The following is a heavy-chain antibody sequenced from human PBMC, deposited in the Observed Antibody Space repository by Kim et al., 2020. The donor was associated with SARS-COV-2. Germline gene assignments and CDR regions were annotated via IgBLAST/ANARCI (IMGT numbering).Heavy chain of an antibody. CDR3: ARAPIFGEGFDY. D-gene: IGHD3-9*01. J-gene: IGHJ4*02. CDR2: IYYSGST. V-gene: IGHV4-39*07. Sequence: SETLSLTCTVSGGSISSSSYYWGWIRQPPGKGLEWIGSIYYSGSTYYNPSLKSRVTISVDTSKNQFSLKLSSVTAADTAVYYCARAPIFGEGFDYWGQGTLVTVSS. CDR1: GGSISSSSYY.